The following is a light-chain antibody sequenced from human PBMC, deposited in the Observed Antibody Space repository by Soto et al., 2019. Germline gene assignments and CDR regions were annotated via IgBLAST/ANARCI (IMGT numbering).Light chain of an antibody. Sequence: QSALTQPASVSGSPGQSIAISCTGTSRDVGAYDYVSWYQQHPDKAPKLMIYEVSNRPSGVSNRFSGSKSVNTATLTISGLQAEDEADYYCSSYTSSSTRVFGTGTKVTAL. CDR3: SSYTSSSTRV. CDR2: EVS. J-gene: IGLJ1*01. CDR1: SRDVGAYDY. V-gene: IGLV2-14*03.